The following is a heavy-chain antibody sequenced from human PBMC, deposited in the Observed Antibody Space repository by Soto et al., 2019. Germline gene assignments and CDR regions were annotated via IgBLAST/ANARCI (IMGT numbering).Heavy chain of an antibody. J-gene: IGHJ4*02. D-gene: IGHD4-4*01. CDR1: GFTFNRYW. CDR3: ARGGYDYSNPFDY. CDR2: INQDGSEK. V-gene: IGHV3-7*04. Sequence: EVQLVESGGGLVQPGGSLRLSCAASGFTFNRYWMKWVRQAPGKGLEWMGNINQDGSEKHYVDSVKVRFTISRDNAKDSVYLQMNSLKAEDTAMYYFARGGYDYSNPFDYWGQGTLVTVSS.